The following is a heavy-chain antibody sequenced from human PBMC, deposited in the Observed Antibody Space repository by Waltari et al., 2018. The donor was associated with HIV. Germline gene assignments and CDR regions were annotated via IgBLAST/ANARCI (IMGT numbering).Heavy chain of an antibody. CDR1: GGSLSSFY. J-gene: IGHJ4*02. D-gene: IGHD2-8*02. CDR2: ITHSGIA. Sequence: QVQLQQWGAVLLKPSETLSLTCAFYGGSLSSFYWSWIRQPPGKGLEWIGEITHSGIANYNPSLKSRVTLSVDTSKTQFSLKLSSVTAADTAVYYCARGTYWPSPDYWGQGTLVTVSS. CDR3: ARGTYWPSPDY. V-gene: IGHV4-34*01.